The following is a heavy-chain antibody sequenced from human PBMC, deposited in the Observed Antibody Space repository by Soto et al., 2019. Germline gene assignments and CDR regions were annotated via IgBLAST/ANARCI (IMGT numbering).Heavy chain of an antibody. D-gene: IGHD7-27*01. Sequence: QVQLVQSGAEVKKPGSSVKVSCKASGGTFSSYAISWVRQAPGQGLEWMGGIIPIFGTANYAQKFQGRVKITADESTNTDNMELSSLRSEDTAVYYCARETGEASIYYGMDVWGQGTTVTVSS. V-gene: IGHV1-69*12. J-gene: IGHJ6*02. CDR2: IIPIFGTA. CDR3: ARETGEASIYYGMDV. CDR1: GGTFSSYA.